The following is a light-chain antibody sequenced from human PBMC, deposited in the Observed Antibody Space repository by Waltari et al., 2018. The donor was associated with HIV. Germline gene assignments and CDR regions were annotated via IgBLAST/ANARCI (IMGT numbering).Light chain of an antibody. CDR3: SSYTTSFTVI. Sequence: QSALTQPASVSASPGQSITISCTGTSHDIGSSTYVSWYQHHSGKAPKLIISEVNNRPSGVSNRFSGSKSANTAALTISGLQAEDEGDYFCSSYTTSFTVIFGGGTKLTV. V-gene: IGLV2-14*01. J-gene: IGLJ2*01. CDR2: EVN. CDR1: SHDIGSSTY.